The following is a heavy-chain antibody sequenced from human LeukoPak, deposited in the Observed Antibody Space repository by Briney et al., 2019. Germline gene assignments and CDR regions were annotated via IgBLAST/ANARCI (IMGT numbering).Heavy chain of an antibody. CDR2: IGIDSGNT. V-gene: IGHV3-48*01. D-gene: IGHD5-24*01. CDR3: ARDYKYAFDD. J-gene: IGHJ4*02. CDR1: GFTFSDYS. Sequence: GGSLRLSCAASGFTFSDYSMNWVRQAPGKGLEWISYIGIDSGNTNYADSAKGRFTISGDKAKNSLYLQMNSLRVEDTAVYYCARDYKYAFDDWGQGTLVTVSS.